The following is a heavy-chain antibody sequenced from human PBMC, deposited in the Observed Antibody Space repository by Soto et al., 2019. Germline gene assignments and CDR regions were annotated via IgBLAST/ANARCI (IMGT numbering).Heavy chain of an antibody. V-gene: IGHV1-69*12. D-gene: IGHD5-18*01. J-gene: IGHJ4*02. CDR1: GGTFSSYA. CDR2: IIPIFGTA. Sequence: QVQLVQSGAEVKKPGSSVKVSCKASGGTFSSYAISWVRQAPGQGLEWMGGIIPIFGTANYAQKFQGRVTXXAXEXTSTAYMELSSLRSEDTAVYYCASLKHTAMVGYFDYWGQGTLVTVSS. CDR3: ASLKHTAMVGYFDY.